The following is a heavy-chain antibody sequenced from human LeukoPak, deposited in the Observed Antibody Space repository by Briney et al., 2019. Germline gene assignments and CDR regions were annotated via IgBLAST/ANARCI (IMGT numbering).Heavy chain of an antibody. CDR2: IYTSGST. Sequence: SETLSLTCTVSGGSISSGDYYWSWIRQPAGKGLEWIGRIYTSGSTNYNPSLKSRVTISVDTSKNQFSLKLSSVTAADTAVYYCARGGGYSSGWYHFQHWGQGTLVTVSS. V-gene: IGHV4-61*02. D-gene: IGHD6-19*01. CDR3: ARGGGYSSGWYHFQH. J-gene: IGHJ1*01. CDR1: GGSISSGDYY.